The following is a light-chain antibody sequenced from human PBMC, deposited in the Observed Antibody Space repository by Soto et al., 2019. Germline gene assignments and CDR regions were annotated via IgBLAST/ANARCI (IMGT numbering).Light chain of an antibody. V-gene: IGLV2-8*01. Sequence: QPVLTQPPSASGSPGQSVTISCTGTSSDVGGYNYVSWYQQHPGKAPKLMIYEVSKRPSGVPDRFSGSKSGNTASLTVSGLQAEDEADYYCSSYAGSHNFGGVVFGGGTKLTVL. J-gene: IGLJ2*01. CDR3: SSYAGSHNFGGVV. CDR2: EVS. CDR1: SSDVGGYNY.